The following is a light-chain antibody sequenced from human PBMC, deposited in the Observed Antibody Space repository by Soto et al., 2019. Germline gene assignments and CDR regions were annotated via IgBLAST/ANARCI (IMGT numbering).Light chain of an antibody. J-gene: IGKJ1*01. CDR1: QSINRW. V-gene: IGKV1-5*01. Sequence: DIQMSQSHSSLSASIGDSVTITCRASQSINRWLAWYQQKPGRAPKLLIYDASSLQSGVPSRFSGSGSGTEFALTITSLQPDDFATYHCQEYNTYSWAFGQGTKVDIK. CDR3: QEYNTYSWA. CDR2: DAS.